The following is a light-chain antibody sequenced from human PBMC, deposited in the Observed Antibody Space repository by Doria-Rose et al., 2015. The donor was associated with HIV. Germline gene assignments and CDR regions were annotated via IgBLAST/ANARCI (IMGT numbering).Light chain of an antibody. CDR3: QQRSNWPPIFT. CDR2: DAS. CDR1: QSVSSN. Sequence: QSPATLSLSPGERATLSCRASQSVSSNLAWYQQKPGQAPRLLIYDASNRATGIPARFSGSGSGTDFTLTISSLEPEDFAVYFCQQRSNWPPIFTFGPGTKVD. J-gene: IGKJ3*01. V-gene: IGKV3-11*01.